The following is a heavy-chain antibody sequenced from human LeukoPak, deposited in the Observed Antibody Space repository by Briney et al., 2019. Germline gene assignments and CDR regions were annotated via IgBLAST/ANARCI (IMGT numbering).Heavy chain of an antibody. CDR2: INSDGTTT. Sequence: PGGSLRLSCAASGFSFSNSWMHWVRQAPGKGLVWVSRINSDGTTTYYADSVKGRFTISRDNAKNTLFLQMNSLGAEDTAVYYCAREIAVAGTLWFDPWGQGTLVTVSS. CDR3: AREIAVAGTLWFDP. J-gene: IGHJ5*02. D-gene: IGHD6-19*01. V-gene: IGHV3-74*01. CDR1: GFSFSNSW.